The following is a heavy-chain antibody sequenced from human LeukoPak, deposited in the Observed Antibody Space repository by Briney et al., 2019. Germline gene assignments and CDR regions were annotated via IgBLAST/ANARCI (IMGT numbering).Heavy chain of an antibody. CDR3: TTQYSSGPPGY. Sequence: PGGSLRLSCAASGLTFSGSAMHWVRQASGKGLEWIGRIRSKVNNYATAYAASVKDRFTISRDDSRNTAYLQMNSLKTEDTAVYYRTTQYSSGPPGYWGQGTLVTVSS. D-gene: IGHD6-19*01. J-gene: IGHJ4*02. V-gene: IGHV3-73*01. CDR1: GLTFSGSA. CDR2: IRSKVNNYAT.